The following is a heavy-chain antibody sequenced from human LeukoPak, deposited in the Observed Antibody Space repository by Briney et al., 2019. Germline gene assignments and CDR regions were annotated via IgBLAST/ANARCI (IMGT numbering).Heavy chain of an antibody. Sequence: ASVKASCKASGYTFTGYYMHWVRQAPGQGLEWMGWINPNSGGTNFAQKFQGRVTMTRDTSISTAYMELSRLRSDDTAVYYCARQVGGSYYFDYWGQGTLVTVSS. J-gene: IGHJ4*02. CDR1: GYTFTGYY. V-gene: IGHV1-2*02. CDR2: INPNSGGT. D-gene: IGHD1-26*01. CDR3: ARQVGGSYYFDY.